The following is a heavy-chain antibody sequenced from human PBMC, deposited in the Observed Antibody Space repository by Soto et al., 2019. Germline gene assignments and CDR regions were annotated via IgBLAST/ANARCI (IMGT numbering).Heavy chain of an antibody. J-gene: IGHJ4*02. CDR3: ARYRRGAVAGYTLDN. V-gene: IGHV4-59*01. CDR1: GGSISSNY. D-gene: IGHD6-13*01. Sequence: SETLSLTCTVSGGSISSNYWTWIRQPPGKGLEWIGYVYNSGSTNYNPSLKSRVTISEDTSKSQFSLKVNSMTAADTAVYYCARYRRGAVAGYTLDNWGQGILVTVS. CDR2: VYNSGST.